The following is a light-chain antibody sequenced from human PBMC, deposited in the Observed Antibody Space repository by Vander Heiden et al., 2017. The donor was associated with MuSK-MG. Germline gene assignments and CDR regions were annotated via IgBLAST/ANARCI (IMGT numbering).Light chain of an antibody. V-gene: IGKV3-20*01. Sequence: IVLTQSPGTLSLSPGERAALSCRASQSVSKRYLAWYQQKPGQAPRLLIYGASGRATGIPDRFSGSGSGTDFTLTITRLEPEDFAVYYCQQYGSSVLTFGGGTKVEIK. CDR3: QQYGSSVLT. CDR1: QSVSKRY. CDR2: GAS. J-gene: IGKJ4*01.